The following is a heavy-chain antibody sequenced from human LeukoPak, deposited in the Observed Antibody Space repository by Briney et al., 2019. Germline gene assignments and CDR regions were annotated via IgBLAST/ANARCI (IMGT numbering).Heavy chain of an antibody. CDR1: GGTFSSYA. J-gene: IGHJ5*02. D-gene: IGHD3-22*01. CDR3: ARARWQGPAFRISSGYNWFDP. V-gene: IGHV1-69*05. Sequence: SVKVSCKASGGTFSSYAISWVRQAPGQGLEWMGGIIPIFGTANYAQKFQGRVTITTDESTSTAYMELSSLRSDDTAVYYCARARWQGPAFRISSGYNWFDPWGQGTLVTVSS. CDR2: IIPIFGTA.